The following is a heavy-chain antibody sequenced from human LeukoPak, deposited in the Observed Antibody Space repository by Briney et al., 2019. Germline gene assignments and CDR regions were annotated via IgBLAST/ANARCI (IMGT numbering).Heavy chain of an antibody. CDR1: GFTFTNYG. D-gene: IGHD3-22*01. CDR3: ARDSGYDSSGYSRYAFDI. Sequence: SGGTLRLSCVASGFTFTNYGMNWVRQTPGKGLEWVSGFSGGSTYYTDSVKGRFTISRDNSKNTLYLQMDSLRAEDTAVYYCARDSGYDSSGYSRYAFDIWGQGTMVTVSS. J-gene: IGHJ3*02. CDR2: FSGGST. V-gene: IGHV3-23*01.